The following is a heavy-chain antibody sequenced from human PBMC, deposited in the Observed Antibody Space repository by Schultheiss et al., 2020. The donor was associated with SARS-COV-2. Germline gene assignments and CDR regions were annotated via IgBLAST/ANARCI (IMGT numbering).Heavy chain of an antibody. D-gene: IGHD5-18*01. Sequence: SETLSLTCTVSGGSVSSGSYYWSWIRQPPGKGLEWIGYIYYSGSTNYNPSLKSRVTMSVDTSKNQFSLKLSSVTAADTAVYYCAREPRGFSYGTFDYWGQGTLVTVSS. V-gene: IGHV4-61*01. CDR2: IYYSGST. CDR1: GGSVSSGSYY. CDR3: AREPRGFSYGTFDY. J-gene: IGHJ4*02.